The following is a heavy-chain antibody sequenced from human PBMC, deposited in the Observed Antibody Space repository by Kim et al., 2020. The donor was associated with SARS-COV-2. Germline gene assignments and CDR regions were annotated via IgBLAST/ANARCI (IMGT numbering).Heavy chain of an antibody. V-gene: IGHV4-34*01. Sequence: SETLSLTCAVYGGSFSAYYWNWIRQPPGKGLEWIGEINHSGSTNYNPSLKSRVTISEDTSKNQVSLRLSSVTAADTAVYYCARGETYYYDSTGYRGDYFDNWGQGSMVTVSS. CDR3: ARGETYYYDSTGYRGDYFDN. CDR2: INHSGST. CDR1: GGSFSAYY. D-gene: IGHD3-22*01. J-gene: IGHJ4*02.